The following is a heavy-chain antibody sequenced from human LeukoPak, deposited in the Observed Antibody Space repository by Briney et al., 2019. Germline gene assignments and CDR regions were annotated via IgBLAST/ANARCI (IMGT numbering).Heavy chain of an antibody. D-gene: IGHD3-10*01. Sequence: SETLSLTCTVFGGSISSSSYYWGWIRQPPGKGLEWIGNIYYSGNTYYNPSLKSRVTVSVDTSKNHFSLKLSSVTAADTAVYYCARDTGTYYYGSGTHDAFDIWGQGTMVTVSS. J-gene: IGHJ3*02. V-gene: IGHV4-39*02. CDR2: IYYSGNT. CDR3: ARDTGTYYYGSGTHDAFDI. CDR1: GGSISSSSYY.